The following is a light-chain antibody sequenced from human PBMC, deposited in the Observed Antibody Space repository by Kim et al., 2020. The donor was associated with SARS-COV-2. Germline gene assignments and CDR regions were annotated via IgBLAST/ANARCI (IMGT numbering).Light chain of an antibody. J-gene: IGKJ1*01. CDR3: QQSYNTPWT. CDR2: AAS. Sequence: ASVGDRVTITCRASQTISIYLNWYQHKEAKAPKLLVYAASSLEGGVSSRFSASGSRTDFTLTITSLQPEDFATYYCQQSYNTPWTFGQGTKVDIK. V-gene: IGKV1-39*01. CDR1: QTISIY.